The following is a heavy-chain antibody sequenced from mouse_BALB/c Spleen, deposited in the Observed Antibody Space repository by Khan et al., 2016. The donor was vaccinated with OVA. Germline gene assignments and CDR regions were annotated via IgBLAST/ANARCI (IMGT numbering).Heavy chain of an antibody. V-gene: IGHV7-3*02. J-gene: IGHJ3*01. CDR2: IRNKANGYTT. Sequence: EVELAESGGGLVQPGGSLRLSCATSGFTFTDYYMSWVRQPPGKALEWLGFIRNKANGYTTEYSASVKGRFTISRDNSQSILYLQMNTLRAEDSATYYCARDTGTWFAYWGQGTLVTVSA. D-gene: IGHD4-1*01. CDR1: GFTFTDYY. CDR3: ARDTGTWFAY.